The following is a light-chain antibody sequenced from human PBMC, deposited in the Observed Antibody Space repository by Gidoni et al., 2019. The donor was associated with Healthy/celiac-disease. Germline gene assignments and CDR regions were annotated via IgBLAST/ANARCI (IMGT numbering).Light chain of an antibody. J-gene: IGKJ4*01. CDR2: LGS. CDR1: QSLLPSNGYNY. Sequence: DIVMTQSPLSLPVTPGEPASISCRFGQSLLPSNGYNYLDWYLQKPGQSPQLLIYLGSNRASGVPDRFSGSGSGTDFTLKISRVEAEDVGVYYCMQALQTPLTFGGGTKVEIK. CDR3: MQALQTPLT. V-gene: IGKV2-28*01.